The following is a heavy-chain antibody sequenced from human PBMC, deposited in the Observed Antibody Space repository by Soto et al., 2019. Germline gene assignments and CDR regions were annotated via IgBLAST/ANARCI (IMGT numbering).Heavy chain of an antibody. CDR3: TRLETDY. V-gene: IGHV1-3*01. Sequence: QVQLVQSGAEVKRPGASVKVFCKASGYTFTTHTMHWVRQAPGQGLEWMGWMNGGNGITKYSQKFQGRVTFTRDTFASTAYMELSSLRSEDTAVYYCTRLETDYWGQGTLVTVSS. J-gene: IGHJ4*02. CDR1: GYTFTTHT. CDR2: MNGGNGIT.